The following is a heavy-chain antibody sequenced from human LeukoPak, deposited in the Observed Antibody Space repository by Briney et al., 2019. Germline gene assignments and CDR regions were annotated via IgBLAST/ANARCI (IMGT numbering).Heavy chain of an antibody. J-gene: IGHJ4*02. CDR1: GGSISSSSYY. Sequence: PSETLSLTCTVSGGSISSSSYYWGWIRQPPGQGLEWIGSIYYSGSTYYNPSLKSRVTISVDTSKNQFSLKLSSVTAADTAVYYCARSTTYYYGSGIGWTYDYWGQGTLVTVSS. CDR3: ARSTTYYYGSGIGWTYDY. V-gene: IGHV4-39*07. D-gene: IGHD3-10*01. CDR2: IYYSGST.